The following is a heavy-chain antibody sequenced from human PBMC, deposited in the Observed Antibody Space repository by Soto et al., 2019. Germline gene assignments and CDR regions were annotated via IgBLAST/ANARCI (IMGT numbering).Heavy chain of an antibody. J-gene: IGHJ4*02. CDR3: ARVPDY. V-gene: IGHV4-30-2*01. D-gene: IGHD2-2*01. CDR2: IYHSGST. CDR1: XXXXXXXXXX. Sequence: QLQLQESGSGLVKPSQTLSXXCXXXXXXXXXXXXXXXXXRQPPGKGLEWIGYIYHSGSTYYNPXLXXXXXXXXXXXXXXXXXXXXXXXXADTAVYXCARVPDYWGQGTLVTVSS.